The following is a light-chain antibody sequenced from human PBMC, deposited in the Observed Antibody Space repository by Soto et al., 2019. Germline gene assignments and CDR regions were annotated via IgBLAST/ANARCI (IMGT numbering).Light chain of an antibody. CDR2: EIS. CDR1: SSDVGGYNY. CDR3: SSYPSSSTLGVV. J-gene: IGLJ2*01. V-gene: IGLV2-14*01. Sequence: QSVLTQPASVSGSPGQSITISCTGTSSDVGGYNYVSWYQQHPGKAPKLMIYEISNRPSGISNRFSGSKSGNTASLTICGLQAEDEADYYCSSYPSSSTLGVVFGGGTQLPVL.